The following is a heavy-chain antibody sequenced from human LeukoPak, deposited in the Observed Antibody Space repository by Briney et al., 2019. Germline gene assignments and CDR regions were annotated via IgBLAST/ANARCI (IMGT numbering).Heavy chain of an antibody. CDR3: ARARRDGYTSDY. CDR2: IYSGGST. Sequence: GGSLRLSCAASGFTLSSNYMSWVRQAPGKGLEWVSVIYSGGSTYYADSVKGRFTISRDNSKNTLYLQMNSLRAEDTAVYYCARARRDGYTSDYWGQGTLVTVSS. V-gene: IGHV3-53*01. D-gene: IGHD5-24*01. J-gene: IGHJ4*02. CDR1: GFTLSSNY.